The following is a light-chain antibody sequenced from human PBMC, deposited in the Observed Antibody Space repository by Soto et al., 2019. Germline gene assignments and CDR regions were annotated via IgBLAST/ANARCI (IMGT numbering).Light chain of an antibody. CDR1: QSLLHSNGYNY. CDR3: MQALQTPFT. J-gene: IGKJ3*01. Sequence: DLVMTQSPLSLPVTPGEPASISCRSSQSLLHSNGYNYLDWYLQKPGQSPQLLIYLGSNRASGVPDRFSGSGSGTDFTLNISRVEAEDVGVYYCMQALQTPFTFGPGTKVDIK. CDR2: LGS. V-gene: IGKV2-28*01.